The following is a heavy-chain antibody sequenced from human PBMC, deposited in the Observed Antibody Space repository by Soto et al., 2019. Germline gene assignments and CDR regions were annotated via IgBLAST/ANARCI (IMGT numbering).Heavy chain of an antibody. CDR3: ARDIMGTNYYYYGMDV. J-gene: IGHJ6*02. Sequence: SETLSLTCTVSGGSISSYYWSWIRQPPGKGMEWIGYIYYSGSTNYNPSLKSRVTISVDTSKNQFSLKLSSVTAADTAVYYCARDIMGTNYYYYGMDVWGQGTTVTVSS. D-gene: IGHD2-8*01. CDR1: GGSISSYY. CDR2: IYYSGST. V-gene: IGHV4-59*01.